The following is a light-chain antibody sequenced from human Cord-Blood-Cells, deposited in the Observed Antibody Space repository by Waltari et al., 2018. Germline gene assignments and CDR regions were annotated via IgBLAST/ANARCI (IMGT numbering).Light chain of an antibody. V-gene: IGLV2-14*01. Sequence: QSALTQPASVSGSPGQSITISCTGTSSDVGGYNYVSWYQQHPGKAPKLMIYEVSNRPSGVSNRFPGSKAGNTASLTISALQAEDEADYYCSSYTSSSTLGVFGTGTKVTVL. CDR2: EVS. CDR1: SSDVGGYNY. J-gene: IGLJ1*01. CDR3: SSYTSSSTLGV.